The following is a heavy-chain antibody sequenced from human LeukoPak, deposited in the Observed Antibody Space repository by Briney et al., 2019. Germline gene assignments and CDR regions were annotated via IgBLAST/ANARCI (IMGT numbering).Heavy chain of an antibody. CDR3: AREGHCSTTSCALDAIEI. CDR2: ISSSSGTI. J-gene: IGHJ3*02. Sequence: PGGSLRLSCAASGFTVSSNYMSWVRQAPGKGLEWVSYISSSSGTIYYADSVKGRFTISRDNAKNSLSLQMKSLRAEDTAVYYCAREGHCSTTSCALDAIEIWGQGTLVAVSS. V-gene: IGHV3-48*01. CDR1: GFTVSSNY. D-gene: IGHD2-2*01.